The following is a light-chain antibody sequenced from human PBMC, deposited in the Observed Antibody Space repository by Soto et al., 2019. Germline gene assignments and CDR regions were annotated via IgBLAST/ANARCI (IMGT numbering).Light chain of an antibody. CDR1: QTLYTSVGKTS. V-gene: IGKV2-24*01. J-gene: IGKJ2*01. CDR2: KIS. CDR3: MQATQFPYT. Sequence: DVVMTQTPLSSPVTLGQPASISCRSSQTLYTSVGKTSLSWLQQRPGQPPRLLIFKISERFSGVPDRFSGSGAGTDFTLKISRVEAEDVGVYYCMQATQFPYTFGQGTKLEIK.